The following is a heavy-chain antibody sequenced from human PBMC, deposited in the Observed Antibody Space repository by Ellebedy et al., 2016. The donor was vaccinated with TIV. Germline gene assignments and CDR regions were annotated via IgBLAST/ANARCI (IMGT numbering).Heavy chain of an antibody. V-gene: IGHV3-33*06. CDR3: AKDLPHNYDTSGEGTGGLDV. D-gene: IGHD3-22*01. Sequence: PGGSLRLSCAASGFAFSDFGMHWVRQAPGKGLEWVAIIWFDGSEQYFADSVKGRFTVSRDNSKNMFYLQMDSLRVDDTAVYYCAKDLPHNYDTSGEGTGGLDVWGQGTPVTVSS. CDR2: IWFDGSEQ. J-gene: IGHJ6*02. CDR1: GFAFSDFG.